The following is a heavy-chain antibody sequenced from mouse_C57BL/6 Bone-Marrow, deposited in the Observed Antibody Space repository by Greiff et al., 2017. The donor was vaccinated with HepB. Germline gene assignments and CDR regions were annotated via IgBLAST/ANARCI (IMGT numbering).Heavy chain of an antibody. Sequence: VQLQQSGPELVKPGASVKISCKASGYSFTGYYMNWVKQSPEKSLEWIGEINPSTGGTTYNQKFKAKATLTVDKSSSTAYMQLKSLTSEDSPVYYCARESGSSYEDYFDYGGQGTTLTVSA. D-gene: IGHD1-1*01. V-gene: IGHV1-42*01. CDR3: ARESGSSYEDYFDY. CDR1: GYSFTGYY. CDR2: INPSTGGT. J-gene: IGHJ2*01.